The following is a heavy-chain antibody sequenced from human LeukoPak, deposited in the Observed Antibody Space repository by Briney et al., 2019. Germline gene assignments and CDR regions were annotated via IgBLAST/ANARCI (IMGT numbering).Heavy chain of an antibody. V-gene: IGHV3-74*01. CDR2: INSGGSST. Sequence: GGSLRLSCAASGFTFSSYWMHWVRQAPGKGLVWVSRINSGGSSTSYADSVKGRFTISRDNAKNTLYLQMNSLRAEDTAVYYCARGQDSSGYAPLYYYYGMDVWGQGTTVTVSS. CDR3: ARGQDSSGYAPLYYYYGMDV. J-gene: IGHJ6*02. CDR1: GFTFSSYW. D-gene: IGHD3-22*01.